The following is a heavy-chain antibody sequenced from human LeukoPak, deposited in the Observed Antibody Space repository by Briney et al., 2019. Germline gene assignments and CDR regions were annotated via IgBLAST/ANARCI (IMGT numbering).Heavy chain of an antibody. J-gene: IGHJ3*02. Sequence: PSETLSLTCTVSGGSISSYYWGWIRQPPGKGLEWIGYIYYSGSTNYNPSLKSRVTISVDTSKNQFSLKLSSVTAADTAVYYCARHLRDGYSPDAFDIWGQGTMVTVSS. D-gene: IGHD5-24*01. CDR2: IYYSGST. V-gene: IGHV4-59*08. CDR1: GGSISSYY. CDR3: ARHLRDGYSPDAFDI.